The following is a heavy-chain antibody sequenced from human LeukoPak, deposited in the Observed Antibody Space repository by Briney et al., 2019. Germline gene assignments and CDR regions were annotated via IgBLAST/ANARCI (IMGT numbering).Heavy chain of an antibody. J-gene: IGHJ3*02. V-gene: IGHV1-18*04. CDR2: ISAYNGNT. CDR1: GYTFTGYY. D-gene: IGHD3-16*02. Sequence: ASVKVSCKASGYTFTGYYMHWVRQAPGQGLEWMGWISAYNGNTNYAQKLQGRVTMTTDTSTSTAYMELRSLRSDDTAVYYCARDYDYVWGSYRYDAFDIWGQGTMVTVSS. CDR3: ARDYDYVWGSYRYDAFDI.